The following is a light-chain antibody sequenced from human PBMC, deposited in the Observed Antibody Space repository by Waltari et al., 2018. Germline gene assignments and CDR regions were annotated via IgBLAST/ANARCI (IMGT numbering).Light chain of an antibody. CDR2: WGS. CDR3: QQYYRSRT. CDR1: QTVLYNSNDKNY. Sequence: DIVLTQSPDSLAVSLGERATISCKSSQTVLYNSNDKNYLAWYQQKPGQPPRRLISWGSIREAGVPDRFSGSGSGTDFTLTISSLQAEDVAVYYCQQYYRSRTFGQGTKVEIK. V-gene: IGKV4-1*01. J-gene: IGKJ1*01.